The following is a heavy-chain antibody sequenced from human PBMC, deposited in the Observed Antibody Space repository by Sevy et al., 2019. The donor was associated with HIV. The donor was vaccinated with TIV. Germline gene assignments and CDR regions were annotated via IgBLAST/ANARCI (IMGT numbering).Heavy chain of an antibody. CDR2: ISHSGST. V-gene: IGHV4-59*01. CDR1: GDSLSDYY. J-gene: IGHJ4*02. CDR3: ARGKVLTDY. Sequence: SETLSLTCNVSGDSLSDYYWSWIRQSPWKGLEWIGYISHSGSTNHNPSLKRRVTLSADTSKNQISLKLTFVTAADTAVYYCARGKVLTDYWGQGTLVTVSS.